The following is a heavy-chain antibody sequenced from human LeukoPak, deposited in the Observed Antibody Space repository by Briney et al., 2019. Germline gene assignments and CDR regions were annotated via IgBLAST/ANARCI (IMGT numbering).Heavy chain of an antibody. J-gene: IGHJ4*02. D-gene: IGHD6-13*01. CDR3: ARGLQPLYYFDY. Sequence: PSETLSLTCAVYGGSFSGYYWSWIRQPPGKGLEWIGEINHSGSTTYNPSLKSRVTISVDTAKNQFSLKLSFVTAADTAVYYCARGLQPLYYFDYWGQGTLVTVSS. V-gene: IGHV4-34*01. CDR1: GGSFSGYY. CDR2: INHSGST.